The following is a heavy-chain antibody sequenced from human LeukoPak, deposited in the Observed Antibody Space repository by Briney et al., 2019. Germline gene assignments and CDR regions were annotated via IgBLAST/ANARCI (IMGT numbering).Heavy chain of an antibody. Sequence: SETLSLTCTVSGGSISSSSYYWGWIRQPPGKGLDWIGSIYYSGSTYYNPSLKSRVTISVDTSKNQFSLKLSSVTAADTAVYYCARVEDIVAPTDYWGQGTLVTVSS. D-gene: IGHD5-12*01. V-gene: IGHV4-39*01. CDR1: GGSISSSSYY. CDR2: IYYSGST. CDR3: ARVEDIVAPTDY. J-gene: IGHJ4*02.